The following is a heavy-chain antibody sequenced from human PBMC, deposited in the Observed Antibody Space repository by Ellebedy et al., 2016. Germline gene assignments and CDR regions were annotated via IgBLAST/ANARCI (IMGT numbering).Heavy chain of an antibody. J-gene: IGHJ4*02. Sequence: GGSLRLSCVASGLTFSNYWMTWVRQAPGKGLEWVANIKEGGSDKYYVDSVKGRFTISRDNAKNSLFLQMDGLRAEDTALYFCTTVSWLAFDYWGQGALVTVSS. V-gene: IGHV3-7*03. D-gene: IGHD3-9*01. CDR1: GLTFSNYW. CDR2: IKEGGSDK. CDR3: TTVSWLAFDY.